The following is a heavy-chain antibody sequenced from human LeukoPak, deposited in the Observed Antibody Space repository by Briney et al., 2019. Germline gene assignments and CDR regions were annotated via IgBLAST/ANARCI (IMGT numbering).Heavy chain of an antibody. V-gene: IGHV4-59*11. D-gene: IGHD2-2*02. Sequence: PSETLSLTCTVSGGSISSHYWSWIRQPPGKGLEWIGYIYYSGSTNYNPSLKSRVTISVDTSKNQFSLKLSSVTAADTAVCYCARGCPATAILDNWFDPWGQGTLVTVSS. CDR1: GGSISSHY. CDR3: ARGCPATAILDNWFDP. CDR2: IYYSGST. J-gene: IGHJ5*02.